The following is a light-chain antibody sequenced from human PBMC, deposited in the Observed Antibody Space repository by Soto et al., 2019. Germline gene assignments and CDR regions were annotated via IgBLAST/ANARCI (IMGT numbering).Light chain of an antibody. Sequence: EIVLTQSPATLSLSPGERATLSCRASQSVSSYLAWYQQKPGQAPRLLIYDASSRATGIPARFSGSGSGTEFTLTFSSLEPEDFAVYYCQQRSNWPVTFGQGTRVDI. J-gene: IGKJ1*01. CDR2: DAS. CDR1: QSVSSY. V-gene: IGKV3-11*01. CDR3: QQRSNWPVT.